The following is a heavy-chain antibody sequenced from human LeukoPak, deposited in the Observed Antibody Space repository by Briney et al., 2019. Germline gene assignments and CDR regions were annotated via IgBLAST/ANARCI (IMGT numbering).Heavy chain of an antibody. CDR3: ARLVDYYDSSGYSFDY. J-gene: IGHJ4*01. D-gene: IGHD3-22*01. CDR2: INPNSGGT. V-gene: IGHV1-2*02. Sequence: ASVKLSCKASGYTFTGYYMHWVRQAPGQGLEWMGWINPNSGGTNYAQKFQGRVTITRDTSNSTAYMELSRLRSDDTAVYYCARLVDYYDSSGYSFDYWGQGTLVTVSS. CDR1: GYTFTGYY.